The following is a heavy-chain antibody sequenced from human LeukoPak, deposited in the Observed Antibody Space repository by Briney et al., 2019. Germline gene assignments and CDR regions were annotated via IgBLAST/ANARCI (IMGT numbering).Heavy chain of an antibody. J-gene: IGHJ4*02. Sequence: PSETLSLTCTVSGGSISSYYWSWIRQPPGKGLEWIGEINHSGSTNYNPSLKSRVTISVDTSKNQFSLKLSSVTAADTAVYYCARGYTADYWGQGTLVTVSS. CDR2: INHSGST. CDR3: ARGYTADY. V-gene: IGHV4-34*01. CDR1: GGSISSYY. D-gene: IGHD5-18*01.